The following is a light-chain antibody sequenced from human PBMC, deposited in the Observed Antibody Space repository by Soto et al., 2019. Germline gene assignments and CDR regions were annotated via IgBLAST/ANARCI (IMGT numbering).Light chain of an antibody. Sequence: IPLTQSPSSLSASVGDRVTITCRTSPGISRYLAWYQQKPGKAPKLLIYAASTLQSGVPSRFSGSGYGTDFTLTISTLQPEDFATYYWQQLNSYPLTFGGGTKVEIK. V-gene: IGKV1-9*01. CDR1: PGISRY. CDR3: QQLNSYPLT. CDR2: AAS. J-gene: IGKJ4*01.